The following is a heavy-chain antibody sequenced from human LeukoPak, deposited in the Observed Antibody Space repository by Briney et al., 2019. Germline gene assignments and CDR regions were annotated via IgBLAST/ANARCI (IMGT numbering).Heavy chain of an antibody. D-gene: IGHD3-16*01. CDR3: ARYDSRGSASTRFDY. CDR2: IYGTGST. V-gene: IGHV4-38-2*01. Sequence: SETLSLTCAVSGYSLGKNYYWGWIRQPPGKGLEWIGRIYGTGSTSYNPSLMNRVTMSVDTSKSHFSLKLTSVTAADTAVYYCARYDSRGSASTRFDYWGQGILVTISS. CDR1: GYSLGKNYY. J-gene: IGHJ4*02.